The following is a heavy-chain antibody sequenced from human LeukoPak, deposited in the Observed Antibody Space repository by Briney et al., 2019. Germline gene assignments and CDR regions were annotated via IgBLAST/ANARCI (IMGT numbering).Heavy chain of an antibody. V-gene: IGHV3-74*01. Sequence: EGSLRLSCAASGFTLSGYWMHWVRQAPGKGLEWVSHINSDGTSTSYADSVKGRFTISRDNAKNTLSLQMNSLRDEDTAVYYCLRSYCTTSNCYGWFDPWGQGTLVTVSS. D-gene: IGHD2-2*01. J-gene: IGHJ5*02. CDR1: GFTLSGYW. CDR2: INSDGTST. CDR3: LRSYCTTSNCYGWFDP.